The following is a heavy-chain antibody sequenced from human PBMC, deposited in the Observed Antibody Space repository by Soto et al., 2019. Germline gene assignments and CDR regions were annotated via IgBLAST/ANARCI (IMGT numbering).Heavy chain of an antibody. CDR1: GYTFTSYA. D-gene: IGHD2-2*01. Sequence: ASVKVSCKASGYTFTSYAMHWVRQAPGQRLEWMGWINAGNGNTKYSQKFQGRVTITRDTSASTAYMDLSSLRSEDTAVYYCARDMVPAAMYYYYGMDVWGQGTTVTVSS. CDR2: INAGNGNT. J-gene: IGHJ6*02. CDR3: ARDMVPAAMYYYYGMDV. V-gene: IGHV1-3*01.